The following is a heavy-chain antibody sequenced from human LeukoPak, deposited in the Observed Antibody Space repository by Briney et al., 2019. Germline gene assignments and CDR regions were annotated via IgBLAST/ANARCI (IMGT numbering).Heavy chain of an antibody. V-gene: IGHV3-30*04. CDR2: ISYDGSNK. CDR3: ARNAIYGSGSLLLDY. Sequence: GGSLRLSCAASGFSFSGNAMAWVRQASGKGLEWVAVISYDGSNKYYADSVKGRFTISRDNSKNTLYLQMNSLRAEDTAVYYCARNAIYGSGSLLLDYWGQGTLVTVSS. D-gene: IGHD3-10*01. CDR1: GFSFSGNA. J-gene: IGHJ4*02.